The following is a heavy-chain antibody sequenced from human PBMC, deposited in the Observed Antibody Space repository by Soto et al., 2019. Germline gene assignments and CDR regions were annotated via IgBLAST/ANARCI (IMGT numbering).Heavy chain of an antibody. D-gene: IGHD6-19*01. Sequence: GESLKISCXGSGYSFTSYWIGWVRQMPGKGLEWMGIIYPGDSDTTYSPSFQGQVTISADKSISTAYLQWSSLKASDTAMYYCARLHRIAVAGNPYFDYWGQGTLVTVSS. J-gene: IGHJ4*02. CDR3: ARLHRIAVAGNPYFDY. CDR2: IYPGDSDT. V-gene: IGHV5-51*01. CDR1: GYSFTSYW.